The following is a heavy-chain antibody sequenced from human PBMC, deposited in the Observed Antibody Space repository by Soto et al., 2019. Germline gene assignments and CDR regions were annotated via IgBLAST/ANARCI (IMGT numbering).Heavy chain of an antibody. V-gene: IGHV1-24*01. Sequence: ASVKVSCKVSGYTLTELSMHWVRQAPGKGLEWMGGFDPEDGETIYAQKFQGRVTMTEDTSTDTAYMELSSLRCEDTAVYYWATALVSGSYLVYNWFNPWAQGTLVTVSS. CDR3: ATALVSGSYLVYNWFNP. CDR2: FDPEDGET. CDR1: GYTLTELS. D-gene: IGHD1-26*01. J-gene: IGHJ5*02.